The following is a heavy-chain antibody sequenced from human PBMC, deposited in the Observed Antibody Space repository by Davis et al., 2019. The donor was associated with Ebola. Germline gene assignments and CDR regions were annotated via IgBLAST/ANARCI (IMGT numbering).Heavy chain of an antibody. V-gene: IGHV4-38-2*02. D-gene: IGHD3-10*01. J-gene: IGHJ5*02. Sequence: MPSETLSLTCTVSGYSISSGYYWGWIRQPPGKGLEWIGSIYHSGNTYYNSSLRSRVTMSVDTSKNQFSLKLSSVTAADTAVYYCARERPLFGSGTKNWFDLWGQGTLVTVSS. CDR3: ARERPLFGSGTKNWFDL. CDR1: GYSISSGYY. CDR2: IYHSGNT.